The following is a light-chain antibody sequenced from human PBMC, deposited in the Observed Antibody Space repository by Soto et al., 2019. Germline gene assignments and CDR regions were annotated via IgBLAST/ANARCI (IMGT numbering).Light chain of an antibody. J-gene: IGKJ4*01. V-gene: IGKV1-39*01. CDR1: QTIRNY. CDR3: QQSYSTPR. Sequence: DINMTQSPSPLSPSVGHRFTITCRASQTIRNYLNWYQQKPGEAPKLLIYAASRLQSGVPSTLSGSGSGTDFTLTINTLQPEDTATYYCQQSYSTPRFGGGTKVDIK. CDR2: AAS.